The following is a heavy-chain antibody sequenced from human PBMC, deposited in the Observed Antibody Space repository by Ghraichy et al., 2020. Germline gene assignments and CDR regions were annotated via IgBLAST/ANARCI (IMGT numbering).Heavy chain of an antibody. CDR1: GYTFTSYA. V-gene: IGHV7-4-1*02. CDR2: INTNTGNP. Sequence: ASVKVSCKASGYTFTSYAMNWVRQAPGQGLEWMGWINTNTGNPTYAQGFTGRFVFSLDTSVSTAYLQISSLKAEDTAVYYCARDSAAAGTTPGDFDYWGQGTLVTVSS. CDR3: ARDSAAAGTTPGDFDY. J-gene: IGHJ4*02. D-gene: IGHD6-13*01.